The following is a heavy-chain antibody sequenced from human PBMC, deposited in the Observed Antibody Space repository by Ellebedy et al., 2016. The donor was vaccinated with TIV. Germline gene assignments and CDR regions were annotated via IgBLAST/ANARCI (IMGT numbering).Heavy chain of an antibody. CDR1: GASITVDHR. Sequence: SETLSLXCSVSGASITVDHRLSWVRQPPGKGLEWIGEIYLTGSTNYNPSLKSRVTISVDTSKNQFSLRLSSVTAADTAVFYCARAVYNTNWYYFDSWGQGTLVTVSS. J-gene: IGHJ4*02. V-gene: IGHV4-4*02. D-gene: IGHD1-1*01. CDR3: ARAVYNTNWYYFDS. CDR2: IYLTGST.